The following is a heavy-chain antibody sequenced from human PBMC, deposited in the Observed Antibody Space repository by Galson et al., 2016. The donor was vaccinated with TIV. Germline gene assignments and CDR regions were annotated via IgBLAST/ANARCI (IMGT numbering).Heavy chain of an antibody. Sequence: PALVKPTQTLTLTCTFSGFSLNTDGMCVNWIRQPPGKALEWLARIDWDDDKSYTSSLKTRLTISKDTSKNQVVLKMTSMDPVDTATYYCARMVYGDFPPRFYYDNWGQGILVTVSS. V-gene: IGHV2-70*11. J-gene: IGHJ4*02. CDR3: ARMVYGDFPPRFYYDN. D-gene: IGHD4-17*01. CDR2: IDWDDDK. CDR1: GFSLNTDGMC.